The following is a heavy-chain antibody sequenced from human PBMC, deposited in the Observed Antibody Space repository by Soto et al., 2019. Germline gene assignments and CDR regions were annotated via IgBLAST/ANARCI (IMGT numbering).Heavy chain of an antibody. V-gene: IGHV4-30-4*01. CDR3: AGSLVWWSSKAGWFDP. CDR1: GGSISSGDYY. CDR2: NYYSGST. D-gene: IGHD3-16*01. Sequence: QVQLQESGPGLVKPSQTLSLTCTVSGGSISSGDYYWSWIRQPPGKGLEWIGYNYYSGSTYYNPSLKRRVTISVDTTKTQFALKLSSVTAADTAVYYCAGSLVWWSSKAGWFDPWGQGTLVTVSS. J-gene: IGHJ5*02.